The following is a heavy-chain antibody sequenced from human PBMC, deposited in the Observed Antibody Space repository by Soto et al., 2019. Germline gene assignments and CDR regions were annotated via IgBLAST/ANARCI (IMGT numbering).Heavy chain of an antibody. Sequence: QVQLVQSGAQVRRPGTSVRISCTTSGYNFNTYGIIWVRQAPGQGLEWMGWISGYNGYTKYAQSLEDRVILSTDTSTRTAFLELRNLRSGDTALYFCARDRDYSHTDADVDYWGQGTQVTVSS. CDR2: ISGYNGYT. CDR1: GYNFNTYG. D-gene: IGHD3-22*01. CDR3: ARDRDYSHTDADVDY. V-gene: IGHV1-18*01. J-gene: IGHJ4*02.